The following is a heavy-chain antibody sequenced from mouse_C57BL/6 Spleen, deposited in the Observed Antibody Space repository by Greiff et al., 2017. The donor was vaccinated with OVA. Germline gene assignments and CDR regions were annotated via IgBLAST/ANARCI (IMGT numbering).Heavy chain of an antibody. Sequence: EVHLVESGPELVKPGASVKIPCKASGYTFTDYNMDWVKQSHGKSLEWIGDINPNNGGTIYNQKFKGKATLTVDKSSSTAYMELRSLTSEDTAVYYCAREELYYGNSYAMDYWGQGTSVTVSS. D-gene: IGHD2-1*01. CDR3: AREELYYGNSYAMDY. V-gene: IGHV1-18*01. J-gene: IGHJ4*01. CDR1: GYTFTDYN. CDR2: INPNNGGT.